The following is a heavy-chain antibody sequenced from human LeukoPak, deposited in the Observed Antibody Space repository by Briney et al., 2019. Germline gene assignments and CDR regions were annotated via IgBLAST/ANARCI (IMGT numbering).Heavy chain of an antibody. CDR2: MNPNSGNT. V-gene: IGHV1-8*01. D-gene: IGHD6-19*01. CDR3: ARDRAVAGTGYDDAFSI. CDR1: GYTFTSYD. J-gene: IGHJ3*02. Sequence: ASVKVSCKASGYTFTSYDINWVRQATGQGLEWMGWMNPNSGNTGYAQKFQGRVTMTRNTSISTAYMELSSLRSDDTAVYYCARDRAVAGTGYDDAFSIWGQGTMVTVSS.